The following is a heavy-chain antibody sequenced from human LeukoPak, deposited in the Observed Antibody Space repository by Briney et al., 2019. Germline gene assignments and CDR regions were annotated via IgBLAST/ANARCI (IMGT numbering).Heavy chain of an antibody. V-gene: IGHV3-30*02. D-gene: IGHD6-25*01. CDR3: ARRTAAGYMDV. Sequence: TGGSLRLSCAASGFTFSRSGMHWVRQAPGKGLEWVAFIQYDVSTEYYADSVKGRFTVSRDNSKNTLYLQMNSLRAEDTAVYYCARRTAAGYMDVWGKGTTVTVSS. CDR2: IQYDVSTE. CDR1: GFTFSRSG. J-gene: IGHJ6*03.